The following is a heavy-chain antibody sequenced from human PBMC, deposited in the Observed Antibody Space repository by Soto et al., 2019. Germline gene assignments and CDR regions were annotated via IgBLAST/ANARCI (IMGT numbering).Heavy chain of an antibody. CDR3: ARGGRFAVADTDY. CDR2: ISAYNGNT. J-gene: IGHJ4*02. CDR1: GYTFTNYG. Sequence: QVQLVQSGVEVKKPGASVKVSCKASGYTFTNYGITWVRQAPGQGLEWLGWISAYNGNTNYAQKFQGRVTMTIDTSTSTAYMDLMSLRSHDTAVYYCARGGRFAVADTDYWGQGTLLTVSS. V-gene: IGHV1-18*01. D-gene: IGHD3-3*01.